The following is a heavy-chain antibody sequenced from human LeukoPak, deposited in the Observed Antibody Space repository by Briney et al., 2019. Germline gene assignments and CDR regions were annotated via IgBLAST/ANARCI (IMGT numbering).Heavy chain of an antibody. CDR1: GFTFSSYA. CDR3: AKVGGLGIAAAGRVY. CDR2: ISGSGGST. V-gene: IGHV3-23*01. Sequence: GGSLRLSCAASGFTFSSYAMSWVRQAPGKGLEWVSAISGSGGSTYYADSVKGRFTISRDNSKNTLYLQMNSLRAEDTAVYYCAKVGGLGIAAAGRVYWGQGTLVTVSS. D-gene: IGHD6-13*01. J-gene: IGHJ4*02.